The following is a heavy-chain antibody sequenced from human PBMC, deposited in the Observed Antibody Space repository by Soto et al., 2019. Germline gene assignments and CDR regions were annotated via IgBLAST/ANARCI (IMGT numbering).Heavy chain of an antibody. CDR1: GFTFGDYA. D-gene: IGHD6-19*01. CDR3: SRYTYTSRYSYYGMDV. Sequence: GSLRLSCTASGFTFGDYAMSWFRQAPGKGLEWVGVVRSKACGGTSDYAASVKGRFTISRDDSKSIAYLQMNTLRTEDTAVYYCSRYTYTSRYSYYGMDVWGHGTTVTVSS. CDR2: VRSKACGGTS. V-gene: IGHV3-49*03. J-gene: IGHJ6*02.